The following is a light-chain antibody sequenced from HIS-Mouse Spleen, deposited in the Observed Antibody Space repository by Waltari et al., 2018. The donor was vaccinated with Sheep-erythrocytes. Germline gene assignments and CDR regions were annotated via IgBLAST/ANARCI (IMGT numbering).Light chain of an antibody. CDR1: QSVSSY. CDR2: DAS. CDR3: QQRSNWYT. V-gene: IGKV3-11*01. J-gene: IGKJ2*01. Sequence: EIVLTQSPATLSLSPGASATLSCRASQSVSSYLAWYQQKPGQAPRLLIYDASNRATGIPARFSGSGSGTDFTLTISSLEPEDFAVYYCQQRSNWYTFGQGTKLEIK.